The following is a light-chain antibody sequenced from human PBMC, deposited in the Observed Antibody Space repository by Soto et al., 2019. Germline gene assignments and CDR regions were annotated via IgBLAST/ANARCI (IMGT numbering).Light chain of an antibody. CDR3: SVYTARSTLV. Sequence: QSVLTQPASVSGSAGQSITISCSGTMRDVGAYNLVSWYQQHPGTAPKLIIYEVRNRPSGISSRFSGSRSGNTAFLIISGLQSEDEGDYYCSVYTARSTLVFGGGTKVTVL. J-gene: IGLJ3*02. CDR1: MRDVGAYNL. CDR2: EVR. V-gene: IGLV2-14*01.